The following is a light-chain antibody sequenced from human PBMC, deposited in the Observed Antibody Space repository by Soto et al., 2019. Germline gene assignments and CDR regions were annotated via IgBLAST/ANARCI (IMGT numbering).Light chain of an antibody. V-gene: IGKV1-12*01. CDR1: QGISSW. CDR2: AAS. CDR3: HQSTSFPLT. J-gene: IGKJ4*01. Sequence: DIRMTQSPSFVSASVGDRVTITCRASQGISSWLAWYQHKPGRAPKLLIHAASSLGSGVPSRFSGSGSGTDFTLNISSLQPEDFATYYSHQSTSFPLTFGGGTKVEIK.